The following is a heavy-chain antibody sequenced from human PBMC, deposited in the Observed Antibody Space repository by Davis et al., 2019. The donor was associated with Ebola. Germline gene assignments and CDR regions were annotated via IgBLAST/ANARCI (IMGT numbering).Heavy chain of an antibody. CDR2: TYYTSKWFN. CDR1: LHILSGCSNRA. CDR3: TRGMLRPKFDY. Sequence: HSQTHSLTYAISLHILSGCSNRASNWIRQSPSTGLERLGRTYYTSKWFNDYAVSVKSRITCNPDTSKNQFSLQLDSVTPDDTAVYYCTRGMLRPKFDYWCRGTLITVSS. V-gene: IGHV6-1*01. J-gene: IGHJ4*02. D-gene: IGHD2-8*01.